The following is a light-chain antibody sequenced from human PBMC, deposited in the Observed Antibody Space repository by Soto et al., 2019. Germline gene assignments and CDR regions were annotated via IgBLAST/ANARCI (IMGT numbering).Light chain of an antibody. CDR3: QQYGSSPPIT. CDR2: GAS. Sequence: EIVLTQSPGTLSLSPRERATLSCRASHSVSSSYLAWYQQKPGQAPRLLIYGASSRATGIPDRFSGSGSETDFTLTISRLEPEDFAVYYCQQYGSSPPITFGQGTRLEIK. V-gene: IGKV3-20*01. CDR1: HSVSSSY. J-gene: IGKJ5*01.